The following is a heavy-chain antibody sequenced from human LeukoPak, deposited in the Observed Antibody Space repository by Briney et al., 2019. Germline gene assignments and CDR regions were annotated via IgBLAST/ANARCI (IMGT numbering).Heavy chain of an antibody. V-gene: IGHV4-39*07. CDR2: IYYTGST. CDR1: GGSISTSSYY. CDR3: ATYGDYQVVWYFDL. Sequence: SETLSLTCTVSGGSISTSSYYWGWIRQPPGKGLEWIGTIYYTGSTYYNPSLKSRVTISVDTSKNQFSLKLNSVTAADTAVYYCATYGDYQVVWYFDLWGRGTLVTVSS. J-gene: IGHJ2*01. D-gene: IGHD4-17*01.